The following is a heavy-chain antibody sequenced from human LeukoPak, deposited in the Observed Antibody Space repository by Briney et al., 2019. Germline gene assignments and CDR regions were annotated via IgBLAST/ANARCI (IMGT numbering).Heavy chain of an antibody. CDR1: GGSISSYY. D-gene: IGHD6-13*01. CDR2: IHYSGNT. V-gene: IGHV4-59*08. J-gene: IGHJ4*02. CDR3: ARLRAALDY. Sequence: PSETLSLTCTVSGGSISSYYWSWIRQPPGKGLEWIGYIHYSGNTNYNPSLKSRVTISVDTSKNQFSLKLSSVTAADTAVYYCARLRAALDYWGQGTLVTVSS.